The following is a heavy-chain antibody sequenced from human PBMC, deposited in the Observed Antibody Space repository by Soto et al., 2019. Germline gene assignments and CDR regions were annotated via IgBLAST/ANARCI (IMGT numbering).Heavy chain of an antibody. CDR2: ISSSSSYI. V-gene: IGHV3-21*01. D-gene: IGHD3-10*01. CDR1: GFTFSSDS. J-gene: IGHJ6*02. CDR3: ASQELFYYYGMDV. Sequence: GGSLRLSCAASGFTFSSDSMNWVRQAPGKGLEWVSSISSSSSYIYYADSVKGRFTISRDNAKNSLYLQMNSLRAEDTAVYYCASQELFYYYGMDVWGQGTTVTVSS.